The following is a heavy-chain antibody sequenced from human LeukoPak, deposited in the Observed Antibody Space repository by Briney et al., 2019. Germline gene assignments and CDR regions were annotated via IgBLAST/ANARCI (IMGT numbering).Heavy chain of an antibody. CDR2: INPNSGGT. Sequence: PGASVKVSCKASGYTFTGYYTHWVRQAPGQGLEWMGWINPNSGGTNYAQKFQGRVTMTRDTSISTAYMELSRLRSDDTAVYYCAYVTAVAGTYDYWGQGTLVTVSS. CDR3: AYVTAVAGTYDY. J-gene: IGHJ4*02. CDR1: GYTFTGYY. V-gene: IGHV1-2*02. D-gene: IGHD6-19*01.